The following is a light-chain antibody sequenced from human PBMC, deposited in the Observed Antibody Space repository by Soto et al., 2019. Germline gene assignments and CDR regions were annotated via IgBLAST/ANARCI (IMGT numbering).Light chain of an antibody. J-gene: IGKJ4*01. CDR2: GAS. CDR3: QQYGSSPLT. CDR1: QSVSSSY. Sequence: EIVLTQSPGTLSLSPGERATLSCRASQSVSSSYLAWYQQKPGQAPRPLIYGASSRATGIPDRFSGSGSGTDFTLTISRLETEYFAVYYCQQYGSSPLTFGGGTKVEIK. V-gene: IGKV3-20*01.